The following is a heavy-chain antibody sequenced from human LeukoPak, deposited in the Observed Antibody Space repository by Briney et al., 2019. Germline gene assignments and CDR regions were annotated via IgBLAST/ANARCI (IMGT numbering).Heavy chain of an antibody. CDR1: GDIFSSNSAA. CDR3: ARDPVGGSTIFDY. V-gene: IGHV6-1*01. J-gene: IGHJ4*02. D-gene: IGHD1-26*01. Sequence: PSQTLSLTCAVSGDIFSSNSAAWDWVRQSPSRGLGWLVRTYYRSKWYYDYAVAVKSRISINPDTSKNQFSLQLSSVTPEDTAVYYCARDPVGGSTIFDYWGQGTLVTVSS. CDR2: TYYRSKWYY.